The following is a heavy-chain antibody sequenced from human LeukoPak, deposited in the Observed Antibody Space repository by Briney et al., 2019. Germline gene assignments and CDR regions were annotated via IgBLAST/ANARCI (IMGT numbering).Heavy chain of an antibody. V-gene: IGHV3-23*01. CDR3: AKDRPHPSVEPTNFDY. J-gene: IGHJ4*02. CDR1: GFTFSTYA. Sequence: GGSLRLSGTTSGFTFSTYAMSWARQAPGKGLEWVSAISGSGGSTYYADSVKGRFTISRDNSMNTLYLQMNSLRAEDTAVYYCAKDRPHPSVEPTNFDYWGQGTLVTVSS. D-gene: IGHD5/OR15-5a*01. CDR2: ISGSGGST.